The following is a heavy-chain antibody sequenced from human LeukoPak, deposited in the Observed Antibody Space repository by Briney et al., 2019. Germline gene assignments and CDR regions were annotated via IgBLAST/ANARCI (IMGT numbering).Heavy chain of an antibody. CDR2: IYYSGST. CDR3: ARLQWYYFDY. Sequence: SETLSLTCTVSGGSISNYYWSWIRQPPGKGLEWIGYIYYSGSTNYNPSLKSRVTISVDTSKNQFSLKLSSVTAADTAVYYCARLQWYYFDYWGQGTLVTVSS. V-gene: IGHV4-59*01. CDR1: GGSISNYY. D-gene: IGHD2-15*01. J-gene: IGHJ4*02.